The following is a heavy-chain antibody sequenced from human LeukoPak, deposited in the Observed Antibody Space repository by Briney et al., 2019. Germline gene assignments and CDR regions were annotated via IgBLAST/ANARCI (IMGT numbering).Heavy chain of an antibody. J-gene: IGHJ5*02. CDR1: GGSISSYY. CDR2: IYHSGST. Sequence: TSETLSLTCTVSGGSISSYYWSWIRQPPGKGLEWIGYIYHSGSTNYNPSLKSRVTISVDTSKNQFSLKLSSVTAADTAVYYCARTSYGDYGATNWFDPWGQGTLVTVSS. D-gene: IGHD4-17*01. V-gene: IGHV4-59*01. CDR3: ARTSYGDYGATNWFDP.